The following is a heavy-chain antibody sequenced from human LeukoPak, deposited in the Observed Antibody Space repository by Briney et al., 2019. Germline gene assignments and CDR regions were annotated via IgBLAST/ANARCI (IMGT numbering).Heavy chain of an antibody. CDR1: GFTFSSYA. J-gene: IGHJ4*02. Sequence: GGSLRLSCAASGFTFSSYAMSWVRQAPGKGLEWVSAISGSGGSTYYADSVKGRFTISRDNSKNTLYLQMNSLGAEDTAVYYCARLSRVVVPAANTHFDYWGQGTLVTVSS. D-gene: IGHD2-2*01. CDR2: ISGSGGST. V-gene: IGHV3-23*01. CDR3: ARLSRVVVPAANTHFDY.